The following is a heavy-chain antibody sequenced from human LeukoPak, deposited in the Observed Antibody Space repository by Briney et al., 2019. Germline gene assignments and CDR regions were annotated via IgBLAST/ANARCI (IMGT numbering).Heavy chain of an antibody. CDR1: GGSISSNTYY. J-gene: IGHJ4*02. Sequence: PSETLSLTCTVSGGSISSNTYYWSWIRQPAGKGLEWIGRIYTSGSTNYSPSLKSRVTISVDTSKNRFSLKLNSVTAADTAVYYCAKAMGGNTAMVYFDYWGQGTLVTVSS. CDR2: IYTSGST. V-gene: IGHV4-61*02. CDR3: AKAMGGNTAMVYFDY. D-gene: IGHD5-18*01.